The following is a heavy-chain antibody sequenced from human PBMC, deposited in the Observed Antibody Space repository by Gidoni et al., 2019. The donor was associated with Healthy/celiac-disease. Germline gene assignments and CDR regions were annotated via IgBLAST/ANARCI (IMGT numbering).Heavy chain of an antibody. CDR3: ARQIDYYDSSHFDY. Sequence: QVQLQESCPGLVKPSETLSLTCTVSGGSLSSYYWSWIRQPPGKGLEWIGYIYYSGSTNFNPSLKSRVTISVDTSKNQFSLKLSSVTAADTAVYYCARQIDYYDSSHFDYWGQGTLVTVSS. V-gene: IGHV4-59*01. CDR2: IYYSGST. CDR1: GGSLSSYY. D-gene: IGHD3-22*01. J-gene: IGHJ4*02.